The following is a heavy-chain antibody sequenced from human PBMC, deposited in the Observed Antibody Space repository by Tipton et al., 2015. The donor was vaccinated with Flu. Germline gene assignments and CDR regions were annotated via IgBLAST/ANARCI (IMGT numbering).Heavy chain of an antibody. CDR3: ARQGMPGLDV. CDR1: GGSITNYY. Sequence: TLSLTCSVSGGSITNYYWSWIRQPPGKGLEWIGYIYSSGSTTYNPSLKSRVSMSADTSMNQFSLRLNSMTAADTALYYCARQGMPGLDVWGQGTTVTVSS. D-gene: IGHD2-2*01. V-gene: IGHV4-59*01. CDR2: IYSSGST. J-gene: IGHJ6*02.